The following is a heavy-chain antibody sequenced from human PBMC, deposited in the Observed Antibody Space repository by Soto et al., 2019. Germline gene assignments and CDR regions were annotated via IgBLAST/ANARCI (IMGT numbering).Heavy chain of an antibody. Sequence: PSGTLSLTSTVSGGSVSSGSYYWSWIRQPPGKGLEWIGYIYYSGSTNYNPSLKSRVTISVDTSKNQFSLKLSSVTAADTAVYYCARGGLGMSKRNWFDRWGQEALVTVSS. D-gene: IGHD7-27*01. V-gene: IGHV4-61*01. CDR1: GGSVSSGSYY. CDR2: IYYSGST. J-gene: IGHJ5*02. CDR3: ARGGLGMSKRNWFDR.